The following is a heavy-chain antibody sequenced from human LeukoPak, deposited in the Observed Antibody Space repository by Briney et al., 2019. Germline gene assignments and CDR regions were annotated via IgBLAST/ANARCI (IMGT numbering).Heavy chain of an antibody. CDR1: GSSISGYY. CDR3: ARALMATIEY. Sequence: KSSETLSLTCAVSGSSISGYYWSWIRQPPGKGLEWIGYIYYSGSTNYNPSLDGRVTISVDTSKKQFSLRVSSVTAADTAVYYCARALMATIEYWGQGTLVTVSS. J-gene: IGHJ4*02. CDR2: IYYSGST. D-gene: IGHD5-24*01. V-gene: IGHV4-59*01.